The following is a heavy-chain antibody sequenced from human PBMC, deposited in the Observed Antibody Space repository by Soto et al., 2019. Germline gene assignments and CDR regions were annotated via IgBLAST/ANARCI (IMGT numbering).Heavy chain of an antibody. D-gene: IGHD2-2*01. CDR1: GFTFSDYY. Sequence: GGSLRLSCAASGFTFSDYYMSWIRQAPGKGLEWVSYISSSGSTIYYADSVKGRFTISRDNAKNSLYLQMNSLRAEDTAVYYCARVVEEYCSSTSCYDPRWRLGWFDPWGQGTLVTVSS. CDR2: ISSSGSTI. CDR3: ARVVEEYCSSTSCYDPRWRLGWFDP. J-gene: IGHJ5*02. V-gene: IGHV3-11*01.